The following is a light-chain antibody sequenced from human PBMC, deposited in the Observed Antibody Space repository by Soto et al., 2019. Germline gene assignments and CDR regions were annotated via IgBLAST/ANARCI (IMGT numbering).Light chain of an antibody. CDR1: QSISRW. Sequence: IQVSQYQSTLSASVGGRGTIACRASQSISRWLAWYQQKPGKAPKLLIYDVSNLDCGGPSRFSGSVSGTEFTLTPSGRQPHDSASYNCQQYNTFWTFGQGTKVDI. CDR3: QQYNTFWT. CDR2: DVS. J-gene: IGKJ1*01. V-gene: IGKV1-5*01.